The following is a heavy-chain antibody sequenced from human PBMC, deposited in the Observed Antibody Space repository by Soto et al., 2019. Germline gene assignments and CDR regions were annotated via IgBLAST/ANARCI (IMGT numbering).Heavy chain of an antibody. CDR1: GYTFTGYY. V-gene: IGHV1-2*02. J-gene: IGHJ4*02. CDR3: ARGSHLLRFLEWLLPRYYFDY. Sequence: ASVKVSCKASGYTFTGYYVHWVRQAPGQGLEWMGWINPNSGDTYLAQRFQGRVTMTRNTSISTAYMELSSLRSEDTAVYYCARGSHLLRFLEWLLPRYYFDYWGQGTLVTVSS. CDR2: INPNSGDT. D-gene: IGHD3-3*01.